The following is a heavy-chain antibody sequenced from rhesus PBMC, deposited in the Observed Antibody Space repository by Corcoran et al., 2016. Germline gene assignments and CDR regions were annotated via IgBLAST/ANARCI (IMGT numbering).Heavy chain of an antibody. CDR2: INGNSVST. J-gene: IGHJ4*01. Sequence: QVQLQESGPGLVKPSETLSLTCAVSGASISSYWWSWIRQPPGKGLEWIGEINGNSVSTYYYPSRKSRVTISKDASKTQFSLNLSSVTAADTAVYYCARDRTNRDWGQGVLVTVSS. CDR3: ARDRTNRD. CDR1: GASISSYW. V-gene: IGHV4-80*01. D-gene: IGHD2-15*01.